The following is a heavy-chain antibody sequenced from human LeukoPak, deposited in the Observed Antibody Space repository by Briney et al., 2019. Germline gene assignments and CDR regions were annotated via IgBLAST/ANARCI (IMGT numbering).Heavy chain of an antibody. CDR3: ARNPHDSSGYSRGIDY. CDR1: GYSISSGYY. CDR2: IYHSGST. J-gene: IGHJ4*02. Sequence: PSETLSLTCAVSGYSISSGYYWGWIRQPPGKGLEWIGRIYHSGSTYYNPSLKSRVTISVDTSKNQFSLKLSSVTAADTAVYYCARNPHDSSGYSRGIDYWGQGTLVTVSS. D-gene: IGHD3-22*01. V-gene: IGHV4-38-2*01.